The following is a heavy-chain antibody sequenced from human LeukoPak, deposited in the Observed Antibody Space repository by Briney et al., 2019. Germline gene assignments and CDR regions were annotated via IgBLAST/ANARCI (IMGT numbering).Heavy chain of an antibody. CDR2: ILPIFDMA. J-gene: IGHJ6*02. Sequence: SVKVSCKASGGTFSTYATTWVRQAPGQGLEWMGRILPIFDMANYAQKFQGRVTITADKSTRTAYMELSSLRSDDTAVYYCARDGGWLQTQNHYYYHGMDVWGQGTTVTVSS. D-gene: IGHD5-24*01. V-gene: IGHV1-69*04. CDR3: ARDGGWLQTQNHYYYHGMDV. CDR1: GGTFSTYA.